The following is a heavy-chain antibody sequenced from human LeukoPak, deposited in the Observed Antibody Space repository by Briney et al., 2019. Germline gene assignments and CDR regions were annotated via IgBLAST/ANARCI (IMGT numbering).Heavy chain of an antibody. CDR1: GFTFSSYA. J-gene: IGHJ4*02. D-gene: IGHD3-22*01. V-gene: IGHV3-23*01. CDR3: ARVRSSGSPLDY. Sequence: GGSLRLSCAASGFTFSSYAMHWVRQAPGKGLEWVSAISGSGGSTYYADSVKGRFTISRDNSKNTLYLQMNSLRAEDTAVYYCARVRSSGSPLDYWGQGTLVTVSS. CDR2: ISGSGGST.